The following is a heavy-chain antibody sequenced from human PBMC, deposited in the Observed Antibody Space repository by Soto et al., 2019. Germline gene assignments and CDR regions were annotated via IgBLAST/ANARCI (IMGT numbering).Heavy chain of an antibody. J-gene: IGHJ3*02. Sequence: EVQLVESGGGLVKPGGSLRLSCAASGFTFSNYSMNWVRQAPGKGLEWVSSISSSSSYIYYADSVKGRFTISRDNAKNSLYLQMNSLRAEDTAVYYCARGQDYYDSSGDAFDIWGQGTMVTVSS. CDR3: ARGQDYYDSSGDAFDI. V-gene: IGHV3-21*01. CDR2: ISSSSSYI. D-gene: IGHD3-22*01. CDR1: GFTFSNYS.